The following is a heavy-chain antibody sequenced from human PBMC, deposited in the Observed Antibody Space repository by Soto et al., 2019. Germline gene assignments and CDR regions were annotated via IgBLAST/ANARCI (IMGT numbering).Heavy chain of an antibody. CDR1: GGSISSYY. CDR2: IYYSGST. D-gene: IGHD2-2*02. V-gene: IGHV4-59*08. Sequence: SETLSLTCTVSGGSISSYYWSWIRQPPGKGLEWIGYIYYSGSTNYNPSLKSRVTISVDTSKNQFSLKLSSVTAADTAVYYCARNLDLYPPSYYSMDVWGKGTTVTVSS. CDR3: ARNLDLYPPSYYSMDV. J-gene: IGHJ6*03.